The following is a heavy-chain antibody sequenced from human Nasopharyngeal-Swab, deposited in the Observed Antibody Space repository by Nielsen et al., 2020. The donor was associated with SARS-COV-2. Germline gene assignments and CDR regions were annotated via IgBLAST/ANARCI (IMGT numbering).Heavy chain of an antibody. CDR3: ARDIEEWLVVPSLSFDF. D-gene: IGHD3-3*01. V-gene: IGHV1-18*01. Sequence: ASVQVSCKASGSSFRSYGINWVRQAPGQGLEWMGWISVYNADPNYAQKLQGRVSMTTDTSTSTAYMELRSLRSDDTAVYYCARDIEEWLVVPSLSFDFWGQGTLVTVSS. CDR1: GSSFRSYG. J-gene: IGHJ4*02. CDR2: ISVYNADP.